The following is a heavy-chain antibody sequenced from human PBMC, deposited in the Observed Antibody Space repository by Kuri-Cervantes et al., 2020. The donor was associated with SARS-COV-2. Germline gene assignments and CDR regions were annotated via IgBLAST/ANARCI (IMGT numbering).Heavy chain of an antibody. J-gene: IGHJ4*02. CDR3: ARDTRHYDFWSGYPYFDY. Sequence: ASVKVSCKASGNTFTSYGISWFRQAPGQGLEWMGWISTFNANTNYAQKFQGRVTMTTDTPTTTAYMELRSLRPDDTAVFYCARDTRHYDFWSGYPYFDYWGQGTLVTVSS. CDR2: ISTFNANT. V-gene: IGHV1-18*01. CDR1: GNTFTSYG. D-gene: IGHD3-3*01.